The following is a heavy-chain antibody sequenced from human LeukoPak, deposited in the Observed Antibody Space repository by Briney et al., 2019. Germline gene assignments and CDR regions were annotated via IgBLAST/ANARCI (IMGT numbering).Heavy chain of an antibody. D-gene: IGHD4-17*01. CDR2: ISSSSSYI. CDR1: GFTFSSYS. V-gene: IGHV3-21*01. J-gene: IGHJ3*02. CDR3: ARDAPDYGDAFDI. Sequence: GGSLRLSGAASGFTFSSYSMNWVRQAPGKGLEWVSSISSSSSYIYYADSVKGRFTISRDNAKNSLYLQMNSLRAEDTAVYYCARDAPDYGDAFDIWGQGTMVTVSS.